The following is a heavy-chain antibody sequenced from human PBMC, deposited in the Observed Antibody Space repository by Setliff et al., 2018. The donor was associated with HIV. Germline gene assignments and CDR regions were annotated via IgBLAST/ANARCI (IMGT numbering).Heavy chain of an antibody. CDR2: ISHTGSTV. CDR3: AKGGRGDYYGMDV. V-gene: IGHV3-48*03. D-gene: IGHD3-10*01. CDR1: GFTFSSYE. J-gene: IGHJ6*02. Sequence: GGSLRLSCAASGFTFSSYEMNWVRQAPGKGLELVSYISHTGSTVYYADSVKGRFTISRDNAKNSLYLQMNSLRAEDTAVYYCAKGGRGDYYGMDVWGQGTTVTVSS.